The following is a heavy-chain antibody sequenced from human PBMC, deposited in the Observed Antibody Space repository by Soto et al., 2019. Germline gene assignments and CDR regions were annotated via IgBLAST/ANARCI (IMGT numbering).Heavy chain of an antibody. CDR3: ARVRGDIDAFDI. D-gene: IGHD2-21*02. V-gene: IGHV4-59*01. J-gene: IGHJ3*02. CDR2: IYYSGST. Sequence: SETLSLTCTVSGGSISSYYWSWIRQPPGKGLEWIGYIYYSGSTNYNPSLKSRVTISVDTSKNQFSLKLSSVTAADTAVYYCARVRGDIDAFDIWGKGTMVTVSS. CDR1: GGSISSYY.